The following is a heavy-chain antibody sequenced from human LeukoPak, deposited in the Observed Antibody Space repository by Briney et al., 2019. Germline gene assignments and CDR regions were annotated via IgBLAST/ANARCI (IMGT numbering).Heavy chain of an antibody. CDR3: ARDYCSTTSCYSTARFDY. V-gene: IGHV1-18*01. Sequence: ASVRVSCKASGYTFTMNGISWVRQAPGQGLEWMGWISSYNGKTNYAQRLQGRVTITTDTSTSTAYIELRSLRSDDTAVYYCARDYCSTTSCYSTARFDYWGQGTLVTVSS. D-gene: IGHD2-2*01. CDR1: GYTFTMNG. CDR2: ISSYNGKT. J-gene: IGHJ4*02.